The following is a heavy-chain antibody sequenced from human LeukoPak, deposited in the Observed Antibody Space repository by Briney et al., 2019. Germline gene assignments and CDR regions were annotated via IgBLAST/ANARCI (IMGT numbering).Heavy chain of an antibody. CDR2: ISGSGGDT. Sequence: GGSLRLSCAASGFTFSNYAMSWVRQAPGKGLEWVSAISGSGGDTYYADSVKGRFTISRDNSKNALYVQMNSLRAEDTAVYYCAKDYGIVVVTATPDYWGQGTLVTVSS. D-gene: IGHD2-21*02. J-gene: IGHJ4*02. V-gene: IGHV3-23*01. CDR1: GFTFSNYA. CDR3: AKDYGIVVVTATPDY.